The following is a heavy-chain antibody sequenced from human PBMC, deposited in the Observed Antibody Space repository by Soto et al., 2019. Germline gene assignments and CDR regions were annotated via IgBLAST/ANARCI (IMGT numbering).Heavy chain of an antibody. J-gene: IGHJ4*02. V-gene: IGHV3-7*01. CDR2: IKHDGSET. Sequence: GGSLRLSCAASGFTFTTYWMNWVRQAPGKGLEWVANIKHDGSETYYVGSVAGRFTISRDNARNSLYLQMNSLRAEDTAVYYCTRIMTTVTYSDYWGQGTLVTVSS. D-gene: IGHD4-17*01. CDR3: TRIMTTVTYSDY. CDR1: GFTFTTYW.